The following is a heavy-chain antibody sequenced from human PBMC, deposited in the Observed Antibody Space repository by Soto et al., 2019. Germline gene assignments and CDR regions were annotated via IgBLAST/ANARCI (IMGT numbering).Heavy chain of an antibody. CDR3: ARFDSSSGLNNWFGP. D-gene: IGHD6-6*01. CDR1: GGSISSYY. CDR2: IYYSGST. Sequence: SEILSLTCTVSGGSISSYYWSWIRQPPGKGLEWIGYIYYSGSTNYNPSLKSRVTISVDTSKNQFSLKLSSVTAADTAVYYCARFDSSSGLNNWFGPWGQGTLVTVSS. J-gene: IGHJ5*02. V-gene: IGHV4-59*01.